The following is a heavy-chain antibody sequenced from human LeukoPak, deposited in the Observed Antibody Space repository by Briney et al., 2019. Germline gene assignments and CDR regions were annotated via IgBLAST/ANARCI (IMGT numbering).Heavy chain of an antibody. J-gene: IGHJ4*02. Sequence: GGSPRLSCAASGFTFSSYSMNWVRQAPGKGLEWVSYISSSSSTIYCADSVKGRFTISRDNAKNSLYLQMNSLRAEDTAVYYCARAGGSGYDYWGQGTLVTVSS. CDR2: ISSSSSTI. V-gene: IGHV3-48*01. D-gene: IGHD6-19*01. CDR3: ARAGGSGYDY. CDR1: GFTFSSYS.